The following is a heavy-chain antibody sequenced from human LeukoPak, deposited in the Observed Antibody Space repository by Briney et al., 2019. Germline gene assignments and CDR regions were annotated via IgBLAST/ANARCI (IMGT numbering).Heavy chain of an antibody. Sequence: GGSLRLSCAASGFTFSSYAMSWVRQAPGKGLEWVSAISGSGGSTYYTDSVKGRFTISRDNSKNTLYLQMNSLRAEDTAVYYCARGSVLYPYYFDYWGQGTLVTVSS. D-gene: IGHD2-8*01. CDR2: ISGSGGST. CDR1: GFTFSSYA. CDR3: ARGSVLYPYYFDY. V-gene: IGHV3-23*01. J-gene: IGHJ4*02.